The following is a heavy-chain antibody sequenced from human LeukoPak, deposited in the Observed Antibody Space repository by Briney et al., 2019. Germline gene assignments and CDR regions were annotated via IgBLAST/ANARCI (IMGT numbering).Heavy chain of an antibody. J-gene: IGHJ5*02. V-gene: IGHV4-39*01. CDR1: DDSISSSSYY. Sequence: PSETLSLTCTVSDDSISSSSYYWGWIRQPPGKGLEWIGIVYYSGNTYSNPSLKSLVTITVDTSKKQFSLRLSSVTAADTAVYYWSEQRFRYYDSSGYDYWYDPWGQGTLVTVSS. D-gene: IGHD3-22*01. CDR3: SEQRFRYYDSSGYDYWYDP. CDR2: VYYSGNT.